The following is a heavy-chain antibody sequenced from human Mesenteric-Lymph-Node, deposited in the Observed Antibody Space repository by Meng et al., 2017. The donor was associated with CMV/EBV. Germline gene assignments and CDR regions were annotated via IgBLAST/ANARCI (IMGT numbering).Heavy chain of an antibody. Sequence: LTCAASGFTFSSYAMHWVRQAPGKGLEWVAVISYDGSNKNYADSVKGRFTVSRDNSKNTLYLQMDSLRTADTAVYYCARGVTTRGGGLDVWGQGTTVTVSS. D-gene: IGHD5-12*01. CDR3: ARGVTTRGGGLDV. CDR1: GFTFSSYA. V-gene: IGHV3-30-3*01. CDR2: ISYDGSNK. J-gene: IGHJ6*02.